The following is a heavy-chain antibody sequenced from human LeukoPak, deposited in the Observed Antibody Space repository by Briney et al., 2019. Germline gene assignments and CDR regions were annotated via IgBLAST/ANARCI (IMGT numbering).Heavy chain of an antibody. V-gene: IGHV1-24*01. J-gene: IGHJ4*02. CDR2: FDPEDGET. CDR1: GYTLTELS. CDR3: ATGVGITGDRGFPGY. D-gene: IGHD7-27*01. Sequence: GASVKVSCKVSGYTLTELSMHWVRQAPGKGLEWMGGFDPEDGETIYAQKFQGKVTMTEDTSTDTAYMELSSLRSEDTAVYYCATGVGITGDRGFPGYWGQGTLVTVSS.